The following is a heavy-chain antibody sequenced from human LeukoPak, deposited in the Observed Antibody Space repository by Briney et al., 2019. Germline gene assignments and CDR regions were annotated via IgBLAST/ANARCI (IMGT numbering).Heavy chain of an antibody. CDR3: ARGGLGGMTTVVLDAFDI. D-gene: IGHD4-23*01. CDR2: IRTYKGNK. Sequence: GASVKVSRKASGYTFSNYGISWVRQAPRQRIEWMGLIRTYKGNKNYAQKLQGRVTMTTDTSTNKAYMDLRSLRSDDTAVYYCARGGLGGMTTVVLDAFDIWGQGTMVTVSS. J-gene: IGHJ3*02. CDR1: GYTFSNYG. V-gene: IGHV1-18*01.